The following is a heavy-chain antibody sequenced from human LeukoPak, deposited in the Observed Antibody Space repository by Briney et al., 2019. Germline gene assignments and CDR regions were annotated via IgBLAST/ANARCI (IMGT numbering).Heavy chain of an antibody. Sequence: PGGSLRLSCAASGFTLSSYAMSWVRQAPGKGLEWVSAISGSGGSTYHADSVKGRFTISRDNSKSTLYLQMNSLRAEDTAIYYCAKNAGLGTPYYDYWGHGTLVTVSS. J-gene: IGHJ4*01. D-gene: IGHD3-10*01. CDR1: GFTLSSYA. CDR3: AKNAGLGTPYYDY. CDR2: ISGSGGST. V-gene: IGHV3-23*01.